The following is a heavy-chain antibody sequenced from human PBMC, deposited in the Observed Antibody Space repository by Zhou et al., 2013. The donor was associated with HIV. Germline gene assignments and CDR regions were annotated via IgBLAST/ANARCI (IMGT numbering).Heavy chain of an antibody. V-gene: IGHV3-48*03. Sequence: EVQLVESGGGLVQPGGPLRLSCAASGFTFSTYEMNWVRQAPGKGLECVSYISSSGRTIYYADSVKGRFTISRDNAKNSLYLQMNSLRAEDTAVYYCAREISGWYPFDYWGQGTLVTVSS. CDR1: GFTFSTYE. CDR3: AREISGWYPFDY. CDR2: ISSSGRTI. D-gene: IGHD6-19*01. J-gene: IGHJ4*02.